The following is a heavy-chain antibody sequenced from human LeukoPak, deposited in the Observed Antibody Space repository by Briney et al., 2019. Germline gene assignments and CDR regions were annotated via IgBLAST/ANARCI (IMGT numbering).Heavy chain of an antibody. CDR1: GRPLSSGSYH. D-gene: IGHD2-2*01. V-gene: IGHV4-61*01. CDR2: IYYSGST. J-gene: IGHJ4*02. Sequence: PSETLSLTCTVSGRPLSSGSYHWSWIPQPPAKGLEWIGYIYYSGSTNYNPSLNHQITISVDTSKNQLSLKLRSVTAADTAVYYCARARCSSTSCSYFDYWGQGTMVTVSS. CDR3: ARARCSSTSCSYFDY.